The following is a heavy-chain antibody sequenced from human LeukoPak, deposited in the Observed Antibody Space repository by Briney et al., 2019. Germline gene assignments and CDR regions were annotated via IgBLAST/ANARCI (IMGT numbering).Heavy chain of an antibody. V-gene: IGHV3-7*03. CDR3: ARWGPVNLYVL. D-gene: IGHD7-27*01. CDR1: GFTFSSYW. J-gene: IGHJ4*02. Sequence: GGSLRLSCAASGFTFSSYWMSRVRQAPGKGLEWVANIKQDGSEKYYVDSVKGRFTISRDNAKNSLYLQMNSLRAEDTAVYYCARWGPVNLYVLWGQGTLVTVSS. CDR2: IKQDGSEK.